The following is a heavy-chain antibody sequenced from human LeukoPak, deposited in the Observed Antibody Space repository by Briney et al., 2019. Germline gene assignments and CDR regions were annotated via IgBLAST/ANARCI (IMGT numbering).Heavy chain of an antibody. J-gene: IGHJ4*02. CDR1: GYSFTRYW. V-gene: IGHV5-51*01. Sequence: GESLNISCKASGYSFTRYWIGWVRQLPGKGLGWVGIIYPGDSDTRYSPSFQGQVTISADKSINTAYLQWNSLKASDTAMYYCARFVGACSGGSCYSDYWGQGTLVTVSS. CDR2: IYPGDSDT. D-gene: IGHD2-15*01. CDR3: ARFVGACSGGSCYSDY.